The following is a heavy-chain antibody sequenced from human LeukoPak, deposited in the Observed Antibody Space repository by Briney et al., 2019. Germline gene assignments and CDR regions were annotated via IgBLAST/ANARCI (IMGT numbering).Heavy chain of an antibody. CDR3: TFAYGSGSRRHHYYYYYGMDV. Sequence: GGSLRLSCTASGFTFGDYAMSWVRQAPGKGLEWVGFIRSKAYGGTTEYAASVKGRFAISRDDSKSSAYLQMNSLKTEDTAVYYCTFAYGSGSRRHHYYYYYGMDVWGKGTTVTVSS. J-gene: IGHJ6*04. CDR1: GFTFGDYA. CDR2: IRSKAYGGTT. D-gene: IGHD3-10*01. V-gene: IGHV3-49*04.